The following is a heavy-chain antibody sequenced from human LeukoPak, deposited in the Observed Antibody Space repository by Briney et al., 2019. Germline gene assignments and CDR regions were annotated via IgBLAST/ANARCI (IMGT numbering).Heavy chain of an antibody. CDR1: GFAFGDYA. V-gene: IGHV3-49*04. CDR3: TRNRGIATAGILKAPHDD. D-gene: IGHD6-13*01. Sequence: GGSLRLSCSASGFAFGDYAMSWVRQAPGGGLEWVGFIRSKPYGETTEYAASAKGRFTISRDDSKNIVYLQMNSLKVEDTALYYCTRNRGIATAGILKAPHDDWGQGTHVTVSS. J-gene: IGHJ4*02. CDR2: IRSKPYGETT.